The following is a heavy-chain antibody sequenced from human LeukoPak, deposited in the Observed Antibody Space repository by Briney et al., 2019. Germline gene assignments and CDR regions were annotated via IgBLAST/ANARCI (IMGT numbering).Heavy chain of an antibody. CDR2: INPNSGGT. V-gene: IGHV1-2*02. CDR3: ARDSFGELPLDY. Sequence: ASVKVSCKASGYTFTGYYMHWVRQAPEQGLEWMGWINPNSGGTNYAQKFQGRVTMTRDTSISTAYMELSRLRSDDTAVYYCARDSFGELPLDYWGQGTLVTVSS. D-gene: IGHD3-10*01. J-gene: IGHJ4*02. CDR1: GYTFTGYY.